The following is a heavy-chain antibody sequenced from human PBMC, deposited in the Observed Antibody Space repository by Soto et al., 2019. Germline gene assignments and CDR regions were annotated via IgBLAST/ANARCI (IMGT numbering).Heavy chain of an antibody. J-gene: IGHJ3*02. D-gene: IGHD3-10*01. CDR2: IYPGDSDT. CDR3: ARPRVYGSGSYRVDAFAI. V-gene: IGHV5-51*01. CDR1: GGNSTGDC. Sequence: PLVPLRISWTGSGGNSTGDCCGWMRKMHGKGLEWMGIIYPGDSDTRYSPSFQGQVTISADKSISTAYLQWSSLKASDTAMYYCARPRVYGSGSYRVDAFAIWGQGTTVTVSS.